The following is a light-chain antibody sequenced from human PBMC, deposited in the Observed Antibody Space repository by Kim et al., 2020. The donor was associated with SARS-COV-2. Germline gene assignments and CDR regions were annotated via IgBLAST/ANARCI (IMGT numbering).Light chain of an antibody. CDR1: QSIDDF. Sequence: ASLGDRVTITCRASQSIDDFLAWYQQKPGKAPKRLIYRASSLKIGVPSRFSGSGSGTEFTLTASSLQPDDFATYYCQQYRSYPWTFGQGTKVDIK. J-gene: IGKJ1*01. V-gene: IGKV1-5*03. CDR2: RAS. CDR3: QQYRSYPWT.